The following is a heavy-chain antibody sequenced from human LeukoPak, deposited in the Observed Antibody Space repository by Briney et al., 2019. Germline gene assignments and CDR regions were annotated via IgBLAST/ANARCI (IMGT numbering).Heavy chain of an antibody. CDR2: IRNDGSTK. CDR3: AKDSVRFTGDLYYFDY. Sequence: GGSLRLSCAASGFTFSSYGMHWVRQAPGKGPEWVAFIRNDGSTKYYPDSVKGRFTISRDNSKNTVYLQMNSLRVEDTAVYYCAKDSVRFTGDLYYFDYWGQGTLVTVSS. CDR1: GFTFSSYG. J-gene: IGHJ4*02. D-gene: IGHD7-27*01. V-gene: IGHV3-30*02.